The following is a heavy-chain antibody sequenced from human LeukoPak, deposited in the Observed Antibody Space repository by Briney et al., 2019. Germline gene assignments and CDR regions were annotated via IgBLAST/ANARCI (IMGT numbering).Heavy chain of an antibody. CDR2: ISGNSGST. Sequence: PGRSLRLSCAASGFTFDDHAMHWVRQAPGKGLEWVAGISGNSGSTGYADSVKGRFTISRDSAKNYLYLQMNSLRVEDTALYHCAKGSGSWADYWGQGTLVTVSS. V-gene: IGHV3-9*01. CDR3: AKGSGSWADY. D-gene: IGHD2-15*01. CDR1: GFTFDDHA. J-gene: IGHJ4*02.